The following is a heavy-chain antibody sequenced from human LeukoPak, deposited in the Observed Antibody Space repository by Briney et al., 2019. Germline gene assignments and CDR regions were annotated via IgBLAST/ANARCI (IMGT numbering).Heavy chain of an antibody. D-gene: IGHD6-19*01. CDR2: INSDGSSA. CDR1: GFTFSDYW. CDR3: ARGGVGCFDY. V-gene: IGHV3-74*01. Sequence: GGSLRLSCAASGFTFSDYWIHWVRQAPGKGLVGVSHINSDGSSATYADSVKGRFTITRDNAKNTVYLQMNSLRAEDTAVYFCARGGVGCFDYWGQGALVTVSS. J-gene: IGHJ4*02.